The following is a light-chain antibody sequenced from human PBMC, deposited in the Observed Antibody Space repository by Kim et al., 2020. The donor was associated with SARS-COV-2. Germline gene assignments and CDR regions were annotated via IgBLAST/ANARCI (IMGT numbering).Light chain of an antibody. CDR1: SSNIENNY. J-gene: IGLJ1*01. V-gene: IGLV1-51*01. CDR3: GTWDSSLSAYV. Sequence: GQKGTISCAGTSSNIENNYVSWYQQLPGTAPKLLIYDNNKRPSGIPDRFSGSKSGTSATLGITGLQTGDEADYYCGTWDSSLSAYVFGTGTKVTVL. CDR2: DNN.